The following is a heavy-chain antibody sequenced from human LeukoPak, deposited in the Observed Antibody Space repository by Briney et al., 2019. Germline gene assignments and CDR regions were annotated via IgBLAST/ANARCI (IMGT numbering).Heavy chain of an antibody. Sequence: GGSLRLSCAASGFTFSVYSIHWVRQAPGKGLEWVAVISYDGNNKFYADSVKGRFTISRDNSKNSLYLQMNSLGPDDTAVYYCARGRAYNTGSPVGNNCLDPWGPGTLVTVSS. CDR2: ISYDGNNK. J-gene: IGHJ5*02. CDR1: GFTFSVYS. CDR3: ARGRAYNTGSPVGNNCLDP. D-gene: IGHD3-10*01. V-gene: IGHV3-30-3*01.